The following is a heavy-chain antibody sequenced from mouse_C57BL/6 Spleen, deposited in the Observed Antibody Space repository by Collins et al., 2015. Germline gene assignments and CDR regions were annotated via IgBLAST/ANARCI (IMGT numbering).Heavy chain of an antibody. V-gene: IGHV9-3*01. D-gene: IGHD1-1*01. CDR2: INTYSGVP. CDR1: GYTFTTYG. Sequence: QIQLVQSGPELKKPGETVKISCKASGYTFTTYGMSWVRQAPGKGLKWMGWINTYSGVPTYADYFKGRFAFSLETSASTAYLQINNLKNEDTATYFCAKTTGGSSYGVDYWGQGTTLTVSS. CDR3: AKTTGGSSYGVDY. J-gene: IGHJ2*01.